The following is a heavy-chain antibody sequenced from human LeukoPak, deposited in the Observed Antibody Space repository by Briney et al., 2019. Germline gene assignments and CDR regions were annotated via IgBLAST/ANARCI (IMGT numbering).Heavy chain of an antibody. CDR1: GFTFSTNA. D-gene: IGHD1-26*01. Sequence: PGGSLRLSCAASGFTFSTNAMNWVRQAPGKGLEWVAVISYDGSNKYYADSVKGRFTISRDNSKNTLYLQMNSLRAEDTAVYYCAKDGWELLLTGNYFDYWGQGTLVTVSS. J-gene: IGHJ4*02. CDR2: ISYDGSNK. V-gene: IGHV3-30*04. CDR3: AKDGWELLLTGNYFDY.